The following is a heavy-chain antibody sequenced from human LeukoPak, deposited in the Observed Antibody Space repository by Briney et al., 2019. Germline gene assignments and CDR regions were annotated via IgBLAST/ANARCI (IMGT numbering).Heavy chain of an antibody. CDR3: ARDGRPLDY. J-gene: IGHJ4*02. V-gene: IGHV3-7*03. CDR1: GITFSRYW. CDR2: IKQDGGEK. Sequence: GGSLRLSCADSGITFSRYWMSRVRQAPGKGLEWVANIKQDGGEKYYVDSVRGRFTISRDNAKNSLYLQMNSLRVEDTAVYYCARDGRPLDYWGQGTLVTVSS.